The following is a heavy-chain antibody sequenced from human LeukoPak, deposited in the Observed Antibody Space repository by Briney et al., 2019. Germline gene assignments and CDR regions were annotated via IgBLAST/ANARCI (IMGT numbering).Heavy chain of an antibody. D-gene: IGHD6-19*01. CDR3: ARSRRSVAGTRSVNWFDP. CDR1: RYTFTSYD. V-gene: IGHV1-8*01. CDR2: MNPNSGNT. J-gene: IGHJ5*02. Sequence: GASVKVSCKASRYTFTSYDINWVRQATGQGLEWMGWMNPNSGNTGYAQKFQGRVTMTRNTSISTAYMELSSLRSEDTAVYYCARSRRSVAGTRSVNWFDPWGQGTLVTVSS.